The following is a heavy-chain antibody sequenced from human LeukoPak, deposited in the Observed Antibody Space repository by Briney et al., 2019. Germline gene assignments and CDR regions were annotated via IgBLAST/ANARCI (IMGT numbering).Heavy chain of an antibody. J-gene: IGHJ4*02. CDR3: ASGWIAARLLY. CDR2: INHSGST. CDR1: GGSISNYY. D-gene: IGHD6-6*01. V-gene: IGHV4-34*01. Sequence: SEALSLTCAVYGGSISNYYWSWIRQPPGKGLEWVGEINHSGSTNYNPSLKGRVTISVDTSKKQFSLKVRPVTAADTAVYYCASGWIAARLLYWGQGTLVTVSS.